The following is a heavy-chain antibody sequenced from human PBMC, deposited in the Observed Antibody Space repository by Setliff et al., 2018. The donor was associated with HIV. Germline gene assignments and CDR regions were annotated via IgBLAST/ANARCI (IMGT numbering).Heavy chain of an antibody. CDR1: GYTLAGIS. J-gene: IGHJ4*02. CDR2: FDPEDGEK. Sequence: ASVKVSCKVSGYTLAGISMHWVRQAPGKGLEWMGGFDPEDGEKVYAQRFQGTVTMTEDTSTDTAYMELTSLTSEDAAVYYCATITFYYDSSGSQNKKSYFFDYWGQGTLVTDSS. CDR3: ATITFYYDSSGSQNKKSYFFDY. V-gene: IGHV1-24*01. D-gene: IGHD3-22*01.